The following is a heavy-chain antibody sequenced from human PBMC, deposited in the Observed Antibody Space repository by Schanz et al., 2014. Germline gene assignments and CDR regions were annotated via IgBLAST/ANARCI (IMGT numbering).Heavy chain of an antibody. J-gene: IGHJ6*02. CDR2: IYHSGNT. V-gene: IGHV4-4*02. Sequence: VQLLESGGGLVRPGGSLRLSCAASGFTFSNYAMSWVRQAPGKGLEWIGEIYHSGNTNYNASLKSRVTISVDKSKNQFSLKVRSVTAADTAVYYCARDSLRGATGGYGMDVWGQGTTVTVSS. CDR3: ARDSLRGATGGYGMDV. D-gene: IGHD2-8*02. CDR1: GFTFSNYAM.